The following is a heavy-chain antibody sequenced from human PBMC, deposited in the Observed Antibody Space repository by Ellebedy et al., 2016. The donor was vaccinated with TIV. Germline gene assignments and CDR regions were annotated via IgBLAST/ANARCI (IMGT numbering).Heavy chain of an antibody. D-gene: IGHD5-18*01. V-gene: IGHV5-51*01. CDR2: IYPGDSDT. CDR3: ARRRDTAITWAAFDV. CDR1: GYSFSTHW. J-gene: IGHJ3*01. Sequence: GESLKISCKTSGYSFSTHWIGWVRQMSGKGLESMGIIYPGDSDTSYSQSFQGRVTISADRSTNTAYLQWRSLEASDTGIYYCARRRDTAITWAAFDVWGQGTKVTVSS.